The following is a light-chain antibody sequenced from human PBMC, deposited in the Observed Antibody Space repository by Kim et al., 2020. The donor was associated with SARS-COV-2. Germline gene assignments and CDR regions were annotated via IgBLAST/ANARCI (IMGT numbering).Light chain of an antibody. CDR1: HGSRDD. J-gene: IGKJ2*01. CDR2: ASS. V-gene: IGKV1-6*01. CDR3: LQDYDYPYT. Sequence: SASVGDRVTIICRASHGSRDDLGWYQQKPGQAPKLLIYASSTVQTGVPSRFSGSASGREFTLTISGLQPEDFATYYCLQDYDYPYTFGQGTKLEI.